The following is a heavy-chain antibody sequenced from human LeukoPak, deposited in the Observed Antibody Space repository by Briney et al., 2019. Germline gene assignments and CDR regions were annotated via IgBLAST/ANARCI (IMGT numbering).Heavy chain of an antibody. CDR2: IYYSGST. CDR1: GGSISSGGYY. J-gene: IGHJ4*02. Sequence: SETLSLTCTVSGGSISSGGYYWSWIRQHPGKGLEWIGYIYYSGSTYYNPSLKSRVTISVDTSKNQFSLKLSSVTAADTAVYYCARHSQTYYYDSSGYYYFDYWGQGTLVTVSS. V-gene: IGHV4-31*03. CDR3: ARHSQTYYYDSSGYYYFDY. D-gene: IGHD3-22*01.